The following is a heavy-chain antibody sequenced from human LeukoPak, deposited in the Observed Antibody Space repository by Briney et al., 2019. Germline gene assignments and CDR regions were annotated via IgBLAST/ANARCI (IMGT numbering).Heavy chain of an antibody. CDR2: INWNGGST. J-gene: IGHJ5*02. CDR1: GFTFDDYG. V-gene: IGHV3-20*04. CDR3: ARGTEVFAARQLYNWFDP. Sequence: GGSLRLSCAASGFTFDDYGMSWVRQAPGKGLEWVSGINWNGGSTGYADSVKGRFTISRDNAKNSLYLQMNSLRAEDTALYYCARGTEVFAARQLYNWFDPWGQGTLVTVSS. D-gene: IGHD5-24*01.